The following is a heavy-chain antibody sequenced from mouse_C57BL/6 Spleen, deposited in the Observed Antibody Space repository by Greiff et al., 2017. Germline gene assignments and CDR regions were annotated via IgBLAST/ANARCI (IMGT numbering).Heavy chain of an antibody. Sequence: QVQLLQSGPELVKPGASVKISCKASGYAFRSSWMNWVKQRPGKGLEWIGRIYPGDGDTNYNGKFKGKATLTADKASSTAYIQLNSLTSEDSAVYFCAREYDYDAKFAYWGQGTLVTVSA. CDR2: IYPGDGDT. CDR3: AREYDYDAKFAY. J-gene: IGHJ3*01. CDR1: GYAFRSSW. D-gene: IGHD2-4*01. V-gene: IGHV1-82*01.